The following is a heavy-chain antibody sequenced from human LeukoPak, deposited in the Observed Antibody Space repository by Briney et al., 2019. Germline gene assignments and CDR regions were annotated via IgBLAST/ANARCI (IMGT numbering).Heavy chain of an antibody. D-gene: IGHD6-6*01. V-gene: IGHV4-59*01. CDR3: ARGGVAARPNSRYYYGMDV. Sequence: SETLSLTCTVSGDSISNYFWSWIRQPPRKGLEWMAYVHYSGSTNYNPSLKSRVTISVDTSKNQFSLKLSSVTAADTAVYYCARGGVAARPNSRYYYGMDVWGQGTTVTVS. J-gene: IGHJ6*02. CDR2: VHYSGST. CDR1: GDSISNYF.